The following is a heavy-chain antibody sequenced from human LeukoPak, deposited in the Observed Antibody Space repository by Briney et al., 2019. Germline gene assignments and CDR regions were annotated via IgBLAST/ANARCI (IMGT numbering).Heavy chain of an antibody. CDR3: AKDGQLGGSSWFTLYFDY. Sequence: GGSLRLSCAASRFSFRSYDMHWVRQAPGKGLEWLAVSSYDGSNTYYTDSVKGRFTISRDNSKNTLYLQMNSLRPEDTAVYYCAKDGQLGGSSWFTLYFDYWGQGTLVTVSS. V-gene: IGHV3-30*18. D-gene: IGHD6-13*01. CDR1: RFSFRSYD. J-gene: IGHJ4*02. CDR2: SSYDGSNT.